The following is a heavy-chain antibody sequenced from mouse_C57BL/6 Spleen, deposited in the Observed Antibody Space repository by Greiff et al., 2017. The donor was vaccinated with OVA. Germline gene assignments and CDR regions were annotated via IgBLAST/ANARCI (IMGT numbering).Heavy chain of an antibody. J-gene: IGHJ4*01. CDR2: ITPSSGDT. D-gene: IGHD1-1*01. CDR3: ARREAYGSSLYYYAMDY. CDR1: GYTFTSYT. V-gene: IGHV1-4*01. Sequence: VQLVESGAELARPGASVKMSCKASGYTFTSYTMHWVKQRPGQGLEWIGYITPSSGDTKYNQKFKDKATLTADKSSSTAYMQLSSLTSEDSAVYYCARREAYGSSLYYYAMDYWGQGTSVTVSS.